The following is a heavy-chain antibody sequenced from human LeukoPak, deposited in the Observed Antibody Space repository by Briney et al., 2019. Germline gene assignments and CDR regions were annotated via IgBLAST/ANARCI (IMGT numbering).Heavy chain of an antibody. Sequence: GGSLRLSCAASGFTSSGYWMSWVRQAPGKGLEWVASIKQDGRPKKYVDPVKGRFTISGDNAKNSVYLQMNSLRAEDTAVYYCAKLARGDGFDLWGQGTKVTVSS. V-gene: IGHV3-7*01. CDR2: IKQDGRPK. J-gene: IGHJ3*01. CDR3: AKLARGDGFDL. CDR1: GFTSSGYW.